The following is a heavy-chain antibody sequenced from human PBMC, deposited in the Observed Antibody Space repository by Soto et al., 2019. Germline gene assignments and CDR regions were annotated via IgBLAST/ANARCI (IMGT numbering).Heavy chain of an antibody. CDR2: ISAYNGNT. CDR3: AREEIVVVPAATAADYYYYGMDV. CDR1: GYTFTSYG. Sequence: GASVKVSCKASGYTFTSYGISWVRQAPGQGLEWMGWISAYNGNTNYAQKLQGRVTMTTDTSTSTAYMELRSLRSDDTTVYYCAREEIVVVPAATAADYYYYGMDVWGQGTTVTVSS. V-gene: IGHV1-18*01. D-gene: IGHD2-2*01. J-gene: IGHJ6*02.